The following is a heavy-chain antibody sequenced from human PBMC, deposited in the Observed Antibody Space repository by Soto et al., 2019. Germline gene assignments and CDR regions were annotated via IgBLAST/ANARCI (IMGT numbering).Heavy chain of an antibody. CDR1: GYAFRNYG. CDR3: ARDLVSGSDFWRAYNGGYFDY. CDR2: ISPYNGNT. V-gene: IGHV1-18*01. D-gene: IGHD3-3*01. Sequence: ASVKVSCKASGYAFRNYGITWVRQAPGQGLEWMAWISPYNGNTNYAQDLQGRVTMTTDTSTSTAYMEVRSLTSEDTAIYYCARDLVSGSDFWRAYNGGYFDYWGQGTLVTVSS. J-gene: IGHJ4*02.